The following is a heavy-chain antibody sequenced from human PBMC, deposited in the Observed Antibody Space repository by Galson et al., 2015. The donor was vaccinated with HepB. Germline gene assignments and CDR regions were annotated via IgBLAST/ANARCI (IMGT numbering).Heavy chain of an antibody. J-gene: IGHJ3*02. CDR1: GFTFSSYW. CDR3: ARGDYYDSSGYFTEAFDI. Sequence: SLRLSCAASGFTFSSYWMSWVRQAPGKGLEWVANIKQDGSEKYYLGSVKGRFTISRDNAKNSLYLQMNSLRAEDTAVYYCARGDYYDSSGYFTEAFDIWGQGTMVSVSS. D-gene: IGHD3-22*01. V-gene: IGHV3-7*03. CDR2: IKQDGSEK.